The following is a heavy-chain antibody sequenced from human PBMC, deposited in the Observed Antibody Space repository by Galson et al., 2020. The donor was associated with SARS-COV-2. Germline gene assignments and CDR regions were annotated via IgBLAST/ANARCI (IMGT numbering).Heavy chain of an antibody. J-gene: IGHJ4*02. Sequence: GGSLRLSCAASGFTFSSYAMHWVRQAPGKGLEWVAVISYDGSNKYYADSVKGRFTISRDNSKNTLYLQMNSLRAEDTAVYYCADSVLLWFGELSHWGQGTLVTVAS. V-gene: IGHV3-30*04. CDR1: GFTFSSYA. CDR2: ISYDGSNK. CDR3: ADSVLLWFGELSH. D-gene: IGHD3-10*01.